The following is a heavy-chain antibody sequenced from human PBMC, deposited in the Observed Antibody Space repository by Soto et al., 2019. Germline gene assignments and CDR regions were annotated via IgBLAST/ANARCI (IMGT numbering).Heavy chain of an antibody. V-gene: IGHV4-59*01. J-gene: IGHJ4*02. CDR3: AREDVYDSSGYYD. Sequence: SETLSLTCTVSGGSISSYYWSWIRQPPGKGLEWIGYIYYSGSTNYNPSLKSRVTISVDTSKNQFSLKLSSVTAADTAVYYCAREDVYDSSGYYDWGQGTLVTVSS. CDR1: GGSISSYY. D-gene: IGHD3-22*01. CDR2: IYYSGST.